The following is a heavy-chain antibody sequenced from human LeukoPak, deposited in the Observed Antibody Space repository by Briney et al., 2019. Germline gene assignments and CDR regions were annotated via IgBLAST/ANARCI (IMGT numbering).Heavy chain of an antibody. J-gene: IGHJ4*02. V-gene: IGHV3-23*01. CDR1: GFAFNSFV. CDR2: ITASGGST. D-gene: IGHD3-22*01. Sequence: GGSLRLSCAASGFAFNSFVMSWVRQAPGQGLEWVSSITASGGSTNYADSVKGRFTISRDNSKNTLFLQMNILSAEDTAVYYCATHYYDSSGYFFLWKYWGQGTLVTVSS. CDR3: ATHYYDSSGYFFLWKY.